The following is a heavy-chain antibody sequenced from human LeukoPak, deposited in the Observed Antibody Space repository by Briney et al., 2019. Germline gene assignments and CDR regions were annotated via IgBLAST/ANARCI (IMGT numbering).Heavy chain of an antibody. Sequence: GGSLRLSSSASGFTFSDYAMHWVRQAPGKGLEYVSEISSNGGSTYYADSVKGRFTISRDNSKNTLYLQMSSLRAEDTAVYYCVKDSEMATINAFDIWGQGTMVTVSS. V-gene: IGHV3-64D*06. CDR3: VKDSEMATINAFDI. D-gene: IGHD5-24*01. CDR1: GFTFSDYA. J-gene: IGHJ3*02. CDR2: ISSNGGST.